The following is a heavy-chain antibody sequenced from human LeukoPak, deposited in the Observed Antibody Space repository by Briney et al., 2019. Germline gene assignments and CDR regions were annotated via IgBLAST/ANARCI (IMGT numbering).Heavy chain of an antibody. CDR3: ARLEWELHPGAFDI. CDR2: IYYSGST. V-gene: IGHV4-59*08. D-gene: IGHD1-26*01. J-gene: IGHJ3*02. CDR1: GGPISSYY. Sequence: SETLSLTCTVSGGPISSYYWSWIRQPPGKELEWIAYIYYSGSTNYNPSLKSRVTISVDTSKNQFSLKLSSVTAADTAVYYCARLEWELHPGAFDIWGQGTLVTVSS.